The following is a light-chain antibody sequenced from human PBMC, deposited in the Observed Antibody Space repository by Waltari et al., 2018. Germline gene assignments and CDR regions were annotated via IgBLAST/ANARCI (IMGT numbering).Light chain of an antibody. J-gene: IGLJ1*01. CDR2: GKN. CDR1: RLRSYY. V-gene: IGLV3-19*01. CDR3: NSRDSSGNHYV. Sequence: SSELTQDPAVSVALGQTVRITCQGDRLRSYYASWYQQKPGQAPVLVIYGKNNRPSGIPYRFSGSSSGNTASLTITGAQAEDEADYYCNSRDSSGNHYVFGTGTKVTVL.